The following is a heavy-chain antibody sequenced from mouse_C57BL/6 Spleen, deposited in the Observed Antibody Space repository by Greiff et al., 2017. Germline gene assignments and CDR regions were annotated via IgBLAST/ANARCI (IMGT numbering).Heavy chain of an antibody. V-gene: IGHV1-15*01. CDR2: IDPETGGT. J-gene: IGHJ2*01. D-gene: IGHD1-1*01. Sequence: VQLQQSGAELVRPGASVTLSCKASGYTFTDYEMHWVKQTPVHGLEWIGAIDPETGGTAYNQKFKGKAILTADKSSSTAYMELRSLTSEDSAVYYCTRGGYYYGRAGDYWGQGTTLTVSS. CDR3: TRGGYYYGRAGDY. CDR1: GYTFTDYE.